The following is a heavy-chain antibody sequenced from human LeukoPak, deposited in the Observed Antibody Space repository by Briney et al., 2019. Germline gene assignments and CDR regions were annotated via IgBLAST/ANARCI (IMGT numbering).Heavy chain of an antibody. CDR3: ARDRGSAAKIPFNY. Sequence: PSGTLSLTCAVSGGSISSSNWWSWVRQPPGKGLEWMGEIYHSGSTNYNPSLKSRVTISVDKSKNQFSLKLSSVTAADTAVYYCARDRGSAAKIPFNYWGQGTLVTVSS. J-gene: IGHJ4*02. D-gene: IGHD6-13*01. CDR2: IYHSGST. CDR1: GGSISSSNW. V-gene: IGHV4-4*02.